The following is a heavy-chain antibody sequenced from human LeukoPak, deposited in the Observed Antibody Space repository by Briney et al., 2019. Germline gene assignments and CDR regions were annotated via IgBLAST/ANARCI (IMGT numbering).Heavy chain of an antibody. V-gene: IGHV4-59*01. CDR3: ASYYYDSSGYYSDY. CDR1: GGSISSYY. Sequence: SEILSLTCTVSGGSISSYYWSWIRQPPGKGLEWIGYIYYSGSTNYNPSLKSRVTISVDTSKNQFSLKLSSVTAADAAVYYCASYYYDSSGYYSDYWGQGTLVTVSS. J-gene: IGHJ4*02. D-gene: IGHD3-22*01. CDR2: IYYSGST.